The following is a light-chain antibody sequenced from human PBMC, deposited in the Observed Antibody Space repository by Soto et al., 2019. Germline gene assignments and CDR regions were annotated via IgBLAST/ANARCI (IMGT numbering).Light chain of an antibody. Sequence: IVLTQSPATLSLSPGERATLPCRASQSVSSYLAWYQQKPGQAPRLLIYGASSRATGIPDRFSGSGSGTDFTLTISRLEPEDFAVYYCQQYGSSRWTFGQGAKVDIK. V-gene: IGKV3-20*01. CDR2: GAS. CDR3: QQYGSSRWT. J-gene: IGKJ1*01. CDR1: QSVSSY.